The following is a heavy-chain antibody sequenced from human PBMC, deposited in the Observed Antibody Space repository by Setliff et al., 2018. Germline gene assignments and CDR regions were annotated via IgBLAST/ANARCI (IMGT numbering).Heavy chain of an antibody. J-gene: IGHJ4*02. CDR2: IWDDGGNK. CDR1: GFTFSTYR. V-gene: IGHV3-33*08. CDR3: ARTCSGSGCYAGLES. Sequence: GESLKISCAAYGFTFSTYRMHWVRQAPGKGLEWVAVIWDDGGNKYHADSVKGRFTISRDNSKNTLYLQMNSLRPEDTAVYYCARTCSGSGCYAGLESWGQGTPVTVSS. D-gene: IGHD2-15*01.